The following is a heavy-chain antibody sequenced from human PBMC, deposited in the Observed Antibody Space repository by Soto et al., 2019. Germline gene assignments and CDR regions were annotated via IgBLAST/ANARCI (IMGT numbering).Heavy chain of an antibody. V-gene: IGHV4-59*08. CDR2: IYYSGTT. D-gene: IGHD6-19*01. CDR3: ARPYSTAWYDAFDI. J-gene: IGHJ3*02. Sequence: SETMSLTCNVSGGSISRYYWSWIRQAPGKGLEWIGYIYYSGTTNYNPSLKSRVTISIDTSKKQFSLKLSSVTAADTAVYYCARPYSTAWYDAFDIWGRGTMVTVSS. CDR1: GGSISRYY.